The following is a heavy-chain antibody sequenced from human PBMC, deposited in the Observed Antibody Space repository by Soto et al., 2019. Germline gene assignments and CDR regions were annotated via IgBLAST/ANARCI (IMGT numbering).Heavy chain of an antibody. J-gene: IGHJ6*02. V-gene: IGHV3-23*01. Sequence: QTGGSLRLSCAASGFTFSSYAMSWVRQAPGKGLEWVSAISGSGGSTYYADSVKGRFTISRDNSKNTLYLQMNSLRAEDTAVYYCAKDPISTSGYHYGMDVWGQGTTVTVSS. CDR3: AKDPISTSGYHYGMDV. D-gene: IGHD3-22*01. CDR2: ISGSGGST. CDR1: GFTFSSYA.